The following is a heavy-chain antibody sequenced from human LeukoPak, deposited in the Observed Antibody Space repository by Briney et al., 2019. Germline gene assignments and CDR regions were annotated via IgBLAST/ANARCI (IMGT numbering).Heavy chain of an antibody. CDR3: ARAGEDVVVPAATPTALFYFDC. J-gene: IGHJ4*02. Sequence: SETLSLTCAVYGGSFSGYYWSWIRQPPGKGLEWIGEINHSGSTNYNPSLKSRVTISVDTSKNQFSLKLSSVTAADTAVYYCARAGEDVVVPAATPTALFYFDCWGQGTLVTVSS. V-gene: IGHV4-34*01. CDR2: INHSGST. CDR1: GGSFSGYY. D-gene: IGHD2-2*01.